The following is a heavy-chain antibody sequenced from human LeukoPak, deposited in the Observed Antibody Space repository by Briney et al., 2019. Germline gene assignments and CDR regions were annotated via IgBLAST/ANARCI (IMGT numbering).Heavy chain of an antibody. CDR3: GTIAVAGPVGVAFDI. J-gene: IGHJ3*02. CDR1: VYTFTIYA. CDR2: SNTNTVNP. Sequence: GASVTLSFTASVYTFTIYAMNWVRHAPGQALEWMGWSNTNTVNPTYTQGFPGRFVFSCDTSVTTAYLQFRSLNSVNTAVYYCGTIAVAGPVGVAFDIWGEGTMVTVSS. D-gene: IGHD6-19*01. V-gene: IGHV7-4-1*01.